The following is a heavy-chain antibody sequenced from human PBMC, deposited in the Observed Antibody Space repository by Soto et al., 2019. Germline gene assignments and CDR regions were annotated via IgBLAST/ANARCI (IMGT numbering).Heavy chain of an antibody. D-gene: IGHD1-1*01. J-gene: IGHJ3*02. CDR3: ARVERGTATTVVDDFDI. CDR1: GGFVSSGSYY. CDR2: MSHSGGT. Sequence: SETLSLTCAVYGGFVSSGSYYWSWIRQPPGKGLEWIGEMSHSGGTHFNPSLKSRVTISVDTSKNQFSLKMASVTAADTALYYCARVERGTATTVVDDFDIWRPGTMVTVPS. V-gene: IGHV4-61*01.